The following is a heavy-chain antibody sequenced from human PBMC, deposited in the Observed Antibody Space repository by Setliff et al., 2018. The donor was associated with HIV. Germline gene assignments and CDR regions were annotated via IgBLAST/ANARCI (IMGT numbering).Heavy chain of an antibody. Sequence: SVKVSFKASGYTLTNYAMHWVRQAPGQRLEWMGCINAGNDNTKYSQNFQGRVTITKDTSASTVYMELSSLRSEDTALYYCTRVMGATTGFHDYWGQGTLVTVSS. J-gene: IGHJ4*02. CDR3: TRVMGATTGFHDY. D-gene: IGHD1-26*01. CDR1: GYTLTNYA. CDR2: INAGNDNT. V-gene: IGHV1-3*01.